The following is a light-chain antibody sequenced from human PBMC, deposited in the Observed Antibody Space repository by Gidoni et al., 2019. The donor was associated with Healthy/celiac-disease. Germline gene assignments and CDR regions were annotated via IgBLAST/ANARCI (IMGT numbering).Light chain of an antibody. CDR1: SLSSYY. CDR3: NSRDSSGTRVI. J-gene: IGLJ2*01. V-gene: IGLV3-19*01. CDR2: GTN. Sequence: SSELTQDPAVSVASGQTVRITCQGDSLSSYYDSWYQQKPGQAPVLVIYGTNNRPSVIPDRSSGASSGITASLTLTRAVADDESHYDYNSRDSSGTRVIFGGGTKLTVL.